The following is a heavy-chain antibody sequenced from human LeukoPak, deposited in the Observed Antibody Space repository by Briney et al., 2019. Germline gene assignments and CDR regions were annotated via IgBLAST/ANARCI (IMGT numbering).Heavy chain of an antibody. CDR2: ISGSGGST. Sequence: GGSLRLSCAASGFTFSSYAMSWVRQAPGKGLEWVSAISGSGGSTYYADSVKGRFTISRDNSKNTLYLQMNSLRAEDTAVYYCASGTPGHSSSSGFDYWGQGTLVTVSS. V-gene: IGHV3-23*01. CDR3: ASGTPGHSSSSGFDY. J-gene: IGHJ4*02. CDR1: GFTFSSYA. D-gene: IGHD6-6*01.